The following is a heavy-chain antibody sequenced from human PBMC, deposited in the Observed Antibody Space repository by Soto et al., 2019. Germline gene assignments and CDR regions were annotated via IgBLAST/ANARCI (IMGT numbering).Heavy chain of an antibody. J-gene: IGHJ6*02. CDR3: ARDLFGHRHYYGSGKLYGMDV. CDR2: IYYSGST. Sequence: PSETLSLTCTVSGGSISSGGYYWSWIRQHPGKGLEWIGYIYYSGSTYYNPSLKSRVTISVDTSKNQFSLKLSSVTAADTAVYYCARDLFGHRHYYGSGKLYGMDVWGQGTTVTVSS. D-gene: IGHD3-10*01. V-gene: IGHV4-31*03. CDR1: GGSISSGGYY.